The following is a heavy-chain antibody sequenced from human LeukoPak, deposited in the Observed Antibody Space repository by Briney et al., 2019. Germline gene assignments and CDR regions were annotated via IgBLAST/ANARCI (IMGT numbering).Heavy chain of an antibody. J-gene: IGHJ6*02. CDR1: GGSISSGTHY. D-gene: IGHD2-2*01. CDR3: ASTYCASPSCYSYYYSGLDV. Sequence: PSQTLSLTCAVSGGSISSGTHYWNWIRQHPGQGLEWIGHIYNTGSAYYNPSLMSRVSISIDTSENQFSLKLSSVTAADTAVYYCASTYCASPSCYSYYYSGLDVWGQGTTVIVSS. V-gene: IGHV4-31*11. CDR2: IYNTGSA.